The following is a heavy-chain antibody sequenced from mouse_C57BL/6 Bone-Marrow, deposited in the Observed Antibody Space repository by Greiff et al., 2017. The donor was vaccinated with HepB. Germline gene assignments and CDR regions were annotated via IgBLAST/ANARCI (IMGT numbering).Heavy chain of an antibody. Sequence: EVQLVESGPGLVKPSQSLSLTCSVTGYSITSGYYWNWIRQFPGNKLEWMGYISYDGSNNYNPSLKNRISITRDTSKNQFFLKLNSVTTEDTATYYCARDDYDREYFDVWGTGTTVTVSS. J-gene: IGHJ1*03. D-gene: IGHD2-4*01. CDR1: GYSITSGYY. CDR2: ISYDGSN. CDR3: ARDDYDREYFDV. V-gene: IGHV3-6*01.